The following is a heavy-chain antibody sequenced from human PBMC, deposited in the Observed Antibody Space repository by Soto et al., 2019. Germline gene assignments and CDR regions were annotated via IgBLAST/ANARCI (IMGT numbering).Heavy chain of an antibody. V-gene: IGHV1-46*03. CDR1: GYTFTSYY. Sequence: ASVKVSCKASGYTFTSYYMHWVRQAPGQGLEWMGIINPSGGSTSYAQKFQGRVTMTRDTSTSTVYMELSSLRSEDTAVYYCATLGYCSSTSCYGILDYWGQGTLVTVPQ. CDR3: ATLGYCSSTSCYGILDY. D-gene: IGHD2-2*01. CDR2: INPSGGST. J-gene: IGHJ4*02.